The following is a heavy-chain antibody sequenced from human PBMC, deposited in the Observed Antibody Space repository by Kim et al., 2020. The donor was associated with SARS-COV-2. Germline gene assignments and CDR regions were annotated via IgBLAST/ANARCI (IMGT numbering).Heavy chain of an antibody. Sequence: SETLSLTCTVSGASINSYYWSWIRQSAGKGLEWIGRVYKSGSTDYNSSLKSRVTISADTSKNQFSLKLISVTAADTAVYYCARGGASSLPFDIWGQGTAVIVSS. J-gene: IGHJ3*02. V-gene: IGHV4-4*07. CDR1: GASINSYY. CDR2: VYKSGST. D-gene: IGHD2-15*01. CDR3: ARGGASSLPFDI.